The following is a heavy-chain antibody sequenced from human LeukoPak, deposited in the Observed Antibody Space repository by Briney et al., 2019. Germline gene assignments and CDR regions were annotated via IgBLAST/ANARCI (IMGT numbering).Heavy chain of an antibody. V-gene: IGHV1-8*01. CDR3: ARGPSMAAAGHGFDY. D-gene: IGHD6-13*01. CDR2: MNPNSGNT. CDR1: GGRFKSYG. Sequence: ASVKVSCKTTGGRFKSYGFSWVRQAPGQGLEWMGWMNPNSGNTGYAQKFQGRVTMTRNTSISTAYMELSSLRSVDTAVYYCARGPSMAAAGHGFDYWGQGTLVTVSS. J-gene: IGHJ4*02.